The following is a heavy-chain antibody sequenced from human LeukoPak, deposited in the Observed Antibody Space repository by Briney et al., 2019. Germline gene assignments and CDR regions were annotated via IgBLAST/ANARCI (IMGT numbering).Heavy chain of an antibody. CDR2: IDPSNDYT. J-gene: IGHJ4*02. Sequence: ALVKVSCKATGYTFSSYYINWVRQAPGQGLEWMGLIDPSNDYTRYAQKFQGRVTMTRDTSTSTVYMHLSSLRSEDSAVYYCARDGSGSSLGGYGYWGQGTLVTVSS. V-gene: IGHV1-46*01. D-gene: IGHD6-6*01. CDR3: ARDGSGSSLGGYGY. CDR1: GYTFSSYY.